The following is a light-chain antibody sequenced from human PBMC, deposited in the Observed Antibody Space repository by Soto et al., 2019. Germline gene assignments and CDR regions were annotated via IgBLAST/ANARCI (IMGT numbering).Light chain of an antibody. CDR3: QQYGSSPLT. CDR2: RAS. CDR1: HSVNSH. V-gene: IGKV3-20*01. J-gene: IGKJ4*01. Sequence: IPRTQSLATLSVFPGERLTLSCMTSHSVNSHVAWYQQKPGQVPTVLIYRASTRATGIPDRFSGSGSGTDFTLTISRVEPEDFAVYYCQQYGSSPLTFGGGTKVDIK.